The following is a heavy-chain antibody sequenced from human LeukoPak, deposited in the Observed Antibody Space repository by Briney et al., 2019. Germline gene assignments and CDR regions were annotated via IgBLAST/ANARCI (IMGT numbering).Heavy chain of an antibody. CDR3: ARDQWLDY. V-gene: IGHV3-48*01. Sequence: PGGSLRLSCAASGFTFSGYIMNWVRQAPGKGLEWVSFIGTSGNTIYYADSVKGRFTVSRDNAKNSLYLQMNSLRAEDTVVYYCARDQWLDYWGRGTLVTVSS. D-gene: IGHD6-19*01. J-gene: IGHJ4*02. CDR1: GFTFSGYI. CDR2: IGTSGNTI.